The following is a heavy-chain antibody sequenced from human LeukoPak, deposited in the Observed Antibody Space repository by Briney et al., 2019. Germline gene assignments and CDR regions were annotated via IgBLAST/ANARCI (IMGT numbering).Heavy chain of an antibody. J-gene: IGHJ5*02. Sequence: SETLSLTCAVYGGSFSGYYWSWIRQPPGKGLEWIGEINHSGSTNYNPSLKSRVTISVDTSKTQFSLKLSSVAGADTSVYYCARWGYYDSSGYSWGQGTLVTVSS. V-gene: IGHV4-34*01. D-gene: IGHD3-22*01. CDR3: ARWGYYDSSGYS. CDR2: INHSGST. CDR1: GGSFSGYY.